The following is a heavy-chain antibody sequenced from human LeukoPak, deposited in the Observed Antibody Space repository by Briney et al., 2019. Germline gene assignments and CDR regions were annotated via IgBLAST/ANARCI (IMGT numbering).Heavy chain of an antibody. CDR1: GASISSGGYS. V-gene: IGHV4-30-2*01. Sequence: SETLSLTCAVSGASISSGGYSWSWIRQPPGKGLEWIGYIFYSGSTYYNPSLKSRVTILVDRSKNQFSLKLSSVTAADTAVYYCATGTGYCSGGSCYDYWGQGTLVTVSS. CDR3: ATGTGYCSGGSCYDY. D-gene: IGHD2-15*01. J-gene: IGHJ4*02. CDR2: IFYSGST.